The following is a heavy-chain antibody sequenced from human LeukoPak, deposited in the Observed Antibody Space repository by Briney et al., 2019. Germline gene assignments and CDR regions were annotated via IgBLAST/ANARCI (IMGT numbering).Heavy chain of an antibody. D-gene: IGHD3-22*01. Sequence: GGSLRLSCAASGFTFSSYEMNWVRQAPGKGLEWISYISLSGSDTYYADSVTGRFTISRDNAKNSLYLQMNSLRDEDTAVYYCAKDLSSGLSPHYFDSWGQGTLVTVSS. V-gene: IGHV3-48*03. J-gene: IGHJ4*02. CDR2: ISLSGSDT. CDR3: AKDLSSGLSPHYFDS. CDR1: GFTFSSYE.